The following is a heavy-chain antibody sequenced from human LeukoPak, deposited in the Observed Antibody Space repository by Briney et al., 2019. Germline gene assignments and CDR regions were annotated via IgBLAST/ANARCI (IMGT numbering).Heavy chain of an antibody. V-gene: IGHV3-53*01. J-gene: IGHJ4*02. CDR2: IYSCGST. CDR1: GFTVSSNY. D-gene: IGHD3-10*01. CDR3: ARVTGPTSTLVRGVIIPAFDY. Sequence: GGSQRLSCAASGFTVSSNYMSWVRQAPGKGLEWVSVIYSCGSTYYADSVKGRFTISRDNSKNTLYLQMNSLRAEDTAVYYCARVTGPTSTLVRGVIIPAFDYWGQGTLVTVSS.